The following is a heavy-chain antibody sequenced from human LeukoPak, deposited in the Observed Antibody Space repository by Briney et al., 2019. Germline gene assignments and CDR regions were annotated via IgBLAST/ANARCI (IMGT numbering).Heavy chain of an antibody. CDR1: GYTFTSYG. D-gene: IGHD3-3*01. J-gene: IGHJ4*02. Sequence: SVKVSCKASGYTFTSYGISWVRQAPGQGLEWMGRIIPILGIANYAQKFQGRVTITADKSTSTAYMELSSLRSGDTAVYYCARVPGEWSMYYFDYWGQGTLVTVSS. CDR3: ARVPGEWSMYYFDY. V-gene: IGHV1-69*04. CDR2: IIPILGIA.